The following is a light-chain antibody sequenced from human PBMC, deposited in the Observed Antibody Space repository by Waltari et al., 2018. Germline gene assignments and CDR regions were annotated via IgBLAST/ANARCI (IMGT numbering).Light chain of an antibody. V-gene: IGKV4-1*01. CDR2: WAS. CDR3: HQYYITPLT. Sequence: DIVMTQSPDSLAVSLGERATVKCNSSQSVFYSSNNKDYLAWYQQKPGQPPKLLIYWASTRVSGVPARFSGSGSGTDFTLTISSLQAEDVAVYYCHQYYITPLTFGGGTKVEIK. CDR1: QSVFYSSNNKDY. J-gene: IGKJ4*01.